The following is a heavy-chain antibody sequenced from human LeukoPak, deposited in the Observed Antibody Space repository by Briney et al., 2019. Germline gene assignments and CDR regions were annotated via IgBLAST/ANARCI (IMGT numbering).Heavy chain of an antibody. J-gene: IGHJ4*02. V-gene: IGHV1-18*04. CDR1: GYTFTSYG. D-gene: IGHD2-2*01. CDR3: AGAHLYCSSTSCYEALGY. Sequence: ASVKVSCKASGYTFTSYGISWVRQAPGQGLEWMGWISAYNGNTNYAQKLQGRVTMTTDTSTSTAYMELRSLRSDDTAVYYCAGAHLYCSSTSCYEALGYWGQGTLVTVSS. CDR2: ISAYNGNT.